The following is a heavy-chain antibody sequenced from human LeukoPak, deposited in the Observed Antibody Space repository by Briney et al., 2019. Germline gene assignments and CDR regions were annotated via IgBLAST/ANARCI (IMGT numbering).Heavy chain of an antibody. CDR1: GFTFSYAW. J-gene: IGHJ4*02. V-gene: IGHV3-15*01. Sequence: GSLRLSCSGSGFTFSYAWMRWVRQAPGKGLEWVGRIKNKTDGGIIDYAAPVKGRFIISRDDSKYTLYLQMNSLRAEDTAVYYCAKSSPLGSSGWYYQYFDYWGQGTLVTVSS. CDR2: IKNKTDGGII. CDR3: AKSSPLGSSGWYYQYFDY. D-gene: IGHD6-19*01.